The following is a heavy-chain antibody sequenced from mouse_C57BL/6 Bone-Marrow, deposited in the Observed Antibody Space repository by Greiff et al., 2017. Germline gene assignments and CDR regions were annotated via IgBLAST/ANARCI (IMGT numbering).Heavy chain of an antibody. D-gene: IGHD1-1*01. CDR2: IHPNSGST. V-gene: IGHV1-64*01. CDR1: GYTFTSYW. J-gene: IGHJ3*01. CDR3: ARCPLRWAWFAY. Sequence: QVQLQQPGAELVKPGASVKLSCKASGYTFTSYWMHWVKQRPGQGLEWIGMIHPNSGSTNYNEKFKSKATLTVDKSSSTAYMQRSSLTSEDSAVYYCARCPLRWAWFAYWGQGTLVTVSA.